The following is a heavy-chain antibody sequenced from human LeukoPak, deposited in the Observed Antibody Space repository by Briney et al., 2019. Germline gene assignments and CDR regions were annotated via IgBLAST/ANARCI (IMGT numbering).Heavy chain of an antibody. Sequence: SETLSLTCTVSGGSISSYYWSWIRQPPGKGLEWIGYIYYSGSTNYNPSLKSRVTISVDTSKNQFSLKLSSVTAADTAVYYCARGGGAVAGTGDFDYWGQGTLVTVSS. J-gene: IGHJ4*02. CDR3: ARGGGAVAGTGDFDY. D-gene: IGHD6-19*01. CDR1: GGSISSYY. V-gene: IGHV4-59*01. CDR2: IYYSGST.